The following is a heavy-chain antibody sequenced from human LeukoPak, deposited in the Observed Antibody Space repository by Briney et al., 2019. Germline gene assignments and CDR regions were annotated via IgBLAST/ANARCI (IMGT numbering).Heavy chain of an antibody. CDR2: ISGSGGST. CDR3: AKDLLERRPYYFDY. D-gene: IGHD1-1*01. J-gene: IGHJ4*02. CDR1: GFTFSNYA. V-gene: IGHV3-23*01. Sequence: GGSLRLSCAASGFTFSNYAMTWVRQAPGKGLEWVSGISGSGGSTYCADSVKGRFTISRDNSKNMLNLQMNSLRAEDTAVYYCAKDLLERRPYYFDYWGQGTLVTVSS.